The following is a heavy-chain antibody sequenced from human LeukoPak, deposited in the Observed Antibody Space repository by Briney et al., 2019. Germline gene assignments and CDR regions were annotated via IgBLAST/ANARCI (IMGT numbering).Heavy chain of an antibody. Sequence: GGSLRLSCAASGFTFSRNGMHWVLQAPGKGLEWVAYIPYDGHNKYYADSVKGRLTISRDNSKNTLYLQMNSLRTEDTALYYCAKDFNWACDYWGQGTLVTVSS. CDR1: GFTFSRNG. CDR3: AKDFNWACDY. J-gene: IGHJ4*02. V-gene: IGHV3-30*02. D-gene: IGHD7-27*01. CDR2: IPYDGHNK.